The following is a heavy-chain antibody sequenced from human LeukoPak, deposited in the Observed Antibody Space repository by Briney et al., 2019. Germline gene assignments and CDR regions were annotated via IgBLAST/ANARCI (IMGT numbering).Heavy chain of an antibody. CDR3: ASLLGYCSGGSCYSTGNPRHYYYYGMDV. J-gene: IGHJ6*04. V-gene: IGHV4-34*01. D-gene: IGHD2-15*01. Sequence: PSETLSLTCAVSGGSFSDYYWSWIRQPPGKGLEWIGEINHSGSTNYNPSLKSRVTISVDTSKNQFSLKLSSVTAADTAVYYCASLLGYCSGGSCYSTGNPRHYYYYGMDVWGKGTTVTVSS. CDR1: GGSFSDYY. CDR2: INHSGST.